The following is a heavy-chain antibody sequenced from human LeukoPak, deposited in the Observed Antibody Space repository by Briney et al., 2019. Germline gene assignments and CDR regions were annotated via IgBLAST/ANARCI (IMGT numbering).Heavy chain of an antibody. CDR1: GFTFSSYG. D-gene: IGHD3-16*02. Sequence: PGGSLRLSCAASGFTFSSYGMHWARQAPGKGLEWVAVISYDGSNKYYADSVKGRFTISRDNSKNTLYLQMNSLRAEDTTVYYCAKGMWAFGGVIVYDYWGQGTRVTVSS. CDR3: AKGMWAFGGVIVYDY. V-gene: IGHV3-30*18. J-gene: IGHJ4*02. CDR2: ISYDGSNK.